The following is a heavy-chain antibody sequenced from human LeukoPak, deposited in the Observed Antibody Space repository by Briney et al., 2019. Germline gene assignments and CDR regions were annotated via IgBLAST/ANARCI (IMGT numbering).Heavy chain of an antibody. CDR3: ARVGLGYCSGGSCHNWFDP. CDR1: GGPVSSGSYY. Sequence: PSETLSLTCTVSGGPVSSGSYYWSWIRQPPGKGLEWIGYIYYSGSTNYNPSLESRVTISVDTSKNQFSLRLSSVTAADTAVYYCARVGLGYCSGGSCHNWFDPWGQGTLVTVSS. J-gene: IGHJ5*02. D-gene: IGHD2-15*01. CDR2: IYYSGST. V-gene: IGHV4-61*01.